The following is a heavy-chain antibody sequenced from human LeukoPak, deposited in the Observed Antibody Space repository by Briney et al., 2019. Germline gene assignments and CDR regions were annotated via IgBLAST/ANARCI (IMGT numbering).Heavy chain of an antibody. J-gene: IGHJ5*02. Sequence: ASVKVSCKASGYTFTGYYMHWVRQAPGQGLEWMGWINPNSGGTNYAQKFQGRVTMTRDTSISTAYMELSRLRSDDTAVYYCARDKDGGSSWLVRRHYNWFDPWGQGTLVTVSS. V-gene: IGHV1-2*02. D-gene: IGHD6-13*01. CDR2: INPNSGGT. CDR3: ARDKDGGSSWLVRRHYNWFDP. CDR1: GYTFTGYY.